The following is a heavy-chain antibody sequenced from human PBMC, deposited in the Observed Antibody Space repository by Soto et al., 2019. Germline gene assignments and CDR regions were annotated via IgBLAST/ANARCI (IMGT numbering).Heavy chain of an antibody. CDR1: GGSISSYY. CDR3: ARDVDEAFDI. V-gene: IGHV4-59*01. D-gene: IGHD2-15*01. J-gene: IGHJ3*02. CDR2: IYYSGST. Sequence: SETLSLTCTVSGGSISSYYWSWIRQPPGKGLEWIGYIYYSGSTNYNPSLKSRVTISVDTSKNQFSLKLSSVTAADTAVYYCARDVDEAFDIWGQGTMVTVSS.